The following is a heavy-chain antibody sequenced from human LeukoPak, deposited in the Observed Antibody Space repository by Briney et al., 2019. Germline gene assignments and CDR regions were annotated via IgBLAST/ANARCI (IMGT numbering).Heavy chain of an antibody. CDR3: AKESSSGWHDAFDI. CDR2: IRYDGSNK. Sequence: GGSLRLSCAASGFTFSSYGMYWVRQAPGKGQEWVAFIRYDGSNKYYAESVKGRLTISRDTSKSTLYLQMNSLRVEDTAVYYCAKESSSGWHDAFDIWGQGTMVTVSS. D-gene: IGHD6-19*01. J-gene: IGHJ3*02. V-gene: IGHV3-30*02. CDR1: GFTFSSYG.